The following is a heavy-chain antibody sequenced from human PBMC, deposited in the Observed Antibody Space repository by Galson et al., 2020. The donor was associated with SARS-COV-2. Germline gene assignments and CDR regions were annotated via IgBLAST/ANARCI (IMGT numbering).Heavy chain of an antibody. CDR1: GFTFSSYG. V-gene: IGHV3-9*01. J-gene: IGHJ4*02. CDR2: INWDSGTL. Sequence: PGGSLRLSCAASGFTFSSYGMHWVRQAPGRGLEWVSGINWDSGTLVYADSVKGRFTISRDNAKNSLFLQMNSLRTEDTALYYCAKVSPTVTTYDYFDFWGQGTLVTVSS. D-gene: IGHD4-17*01. CDR3: AKVSPTVTTYDYFDF.